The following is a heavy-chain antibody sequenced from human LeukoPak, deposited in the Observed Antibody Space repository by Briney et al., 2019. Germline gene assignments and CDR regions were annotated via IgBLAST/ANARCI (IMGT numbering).Heavy chain of an antibody. CDR2: IYYSGST. V-gene: IGHV4-39*07. D-gene: IGHD6-19*01. CDR1: GGSISGSSYY. Sequence: PSETLSLTCTVSGGSISGSSYYWGWIRQPPGKGLEWIGSIYYSGSTYYNPSPKSRVTISVDTSKNQFSLKLSSVTAADTAVYYCARGARSGWYHEGPSYYYGMDVWGQGTTVTVSS. J-gene: IGHJ6*02. CDR3: ARGARSGWYHEGPSYYYGMDV.